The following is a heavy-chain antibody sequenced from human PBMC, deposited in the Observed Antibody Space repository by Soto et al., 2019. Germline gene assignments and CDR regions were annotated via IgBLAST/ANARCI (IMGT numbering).Heavy chain of an antibody. D-gene: IGHD4-17*01. CDR3: AKRTVGWYFDL. V-gene: IGHV3-23*01. J-gene: IGHJ2*01. Sequence: EVQLLESGGGLVQPGGSLRLSCAASGFTFNSYAMNWVRQAPGKGLEWVSVISGSGGSTYYADSVKGRFTISRDKSKNTLYLQMNSLRAEATAVYYCAKRTVGWYFDLWGRGTLVTVSS. CDR2: ISGSGGST. CDR1: GFTFNSYA.